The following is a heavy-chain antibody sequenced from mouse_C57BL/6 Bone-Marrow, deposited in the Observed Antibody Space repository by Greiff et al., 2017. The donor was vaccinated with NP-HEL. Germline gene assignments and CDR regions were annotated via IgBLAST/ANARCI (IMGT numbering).Heavy chain of an antibody. Sequence: EVQGVESGGDLVKPGGSLKLSCAASGFTFSSYGMSWVRQTPDKRLEWVATISSGGSYTYYPDSVKGRFTISRDNAKNTLYLQMSSLKSEDTAMYYCARLRYYGSSSYAMDYWGQGTSVTVSS. J-gene: IGHJ4*01. CDR1: GFTFSSYG. V-gene: IGHV5-6*01. CDR2: ISSGGSYT. CDR3: ARLRYYGSSSYAMDY. D-gene: IGHD1-1*01.